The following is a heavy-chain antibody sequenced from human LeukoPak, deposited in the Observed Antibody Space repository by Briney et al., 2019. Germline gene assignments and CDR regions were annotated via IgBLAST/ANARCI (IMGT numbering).Heavy chain of an antibody. CDR3: ATGWGFNWFDP. V-gene: IGHV3-23*01. J-gene: IGHJ5*02. CDR2: ISGSGGST. Sequence: TGGSLRLSCAASGFTFSSYGMSWVRQAPGKGLEWVSAISGSGGSTYYADSVKGRFTISRDNSKNTLYLQMNSLRAEDTAVYYCATGWGFNWFDPWGQGTLVTVSS. D-gene: IGHD3-16*01. CDR1: GFTFSSYG.